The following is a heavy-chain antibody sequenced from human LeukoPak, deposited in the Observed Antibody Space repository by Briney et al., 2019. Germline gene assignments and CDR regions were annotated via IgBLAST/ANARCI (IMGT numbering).Heavy chain of an antibody. CDR2: TSSDLNMK. J-gene: IGHJ5*02. V-gene: IGHV3-30-3*01. CDR3: ARVLSACSSTSCYNWFDP. Sequence: GGSLRLSCAASGFTFRNYVIHWVRQAPGKGLEWVAVTSSDLNMKLYADSVKGRFTISRDNAKNTLYLQMNSLRAEDTAVYYCARVLSACSSTSCYNWFDPWGQGTLVTVSS. CDR1: GFTFRNYV. D-gene: IGHD2-2*01.